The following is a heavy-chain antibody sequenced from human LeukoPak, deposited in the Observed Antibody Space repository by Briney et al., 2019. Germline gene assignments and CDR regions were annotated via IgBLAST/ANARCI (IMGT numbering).Heavy chain of an antibody. D-gene: IGHD1-26*01. Sequence: GSLILSCAASGFTFNTYCIHWVRQVPGTRVVWVSRINSDGSSTSYADSVKGRFNISRDNAKKTLYLQMNSLRVEETAVYYCARDQGGATRIDYWGQGTLVTVSS. CDR3: ARDQGGATRIDY. V-gene: IGHV3-74*01. CDR2: INSDGSST. CDR1: GFTFNTYC. J-gene: IGHJ4*02.